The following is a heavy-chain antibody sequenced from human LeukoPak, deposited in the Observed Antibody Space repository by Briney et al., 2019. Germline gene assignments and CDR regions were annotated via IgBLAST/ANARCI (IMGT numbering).Heavy chain of an antibody. Sequence: PSETLSLICSVSGDSISMHYWSWIRQPPGKGLEWIGYIDHTGSTNYNPSLNSRVTISVDTSKNQFSLKLSSVTAADTAVYYCARGPGYCSSTSCYQNNWFDPWGQGTLVTVSS. D-gene: IGHD2-2*01. CDR2: IDHTGST. CDR1: GDSISMHY. CDR3: ARGPGYCSSTSCYQNNWFDP. J-gene: IGHJ5*02. V-gene: IGHV4-59*11.